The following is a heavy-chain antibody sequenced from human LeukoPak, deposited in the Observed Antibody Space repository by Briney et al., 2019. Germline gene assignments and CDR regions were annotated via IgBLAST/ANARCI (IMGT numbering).Heavy chain of an antibody. Sequence: SETLSLTCAVYGGSFSGYYWSWIRQPPGKGLEWIGEINHSGSTNYNPSLKSRVTISVDTSKNQFSLKLSSVTAADTAVYYCARVSSEGIAVPRLDSGGQGTLAPVSS. CDR3: ARVSSEGIAVPRLDS. V-gene: IGHV4-34*01. D-gene: IGHD6-19*01. CDR1: GGSFSGYY. J-gene: IGHJ4*02. CDR2: INHSGST.